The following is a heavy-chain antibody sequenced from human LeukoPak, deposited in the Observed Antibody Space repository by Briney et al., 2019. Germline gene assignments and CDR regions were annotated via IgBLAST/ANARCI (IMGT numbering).Heavy chain of an antibody. Sequence: ASVKVSCKASGYTFTSYGISWVRQAPGQGLEWMGWISAYNGNTNYAQKLQGRVTTTTDTSTSTAYMELRSLRSDDTAVYYCARGVTMVRGVIMNWFDPWGQGTLVTVSS. CDR3: ARGVTMVRGVIMNWFDP. V-gene: IGHV1-18*01. J-gene: IGHJ5*02. CDR2: ISAYNGNT. D-gene: IGHD3-10*01. CDR1: GYTFTSYG.